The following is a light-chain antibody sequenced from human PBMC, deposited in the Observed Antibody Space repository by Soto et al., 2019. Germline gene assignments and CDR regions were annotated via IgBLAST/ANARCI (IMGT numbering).Light chain of an antibody. Sequence: AIRMTQSPSSLSASTGDRVTITCRASQGISSYLAWYQQKPGKAPKLLIYAASTLQSGVPSRFSGSGSGTDFTLFISCLQSEDFATYYCQQYYSYPPTFGQGNKVEIK. CDR2: AAS. J-gene: IGKJ1*01. V-gene: IGKV1-8*01. CDR3: QQYYSYPPT. CDR1: QGISSY.